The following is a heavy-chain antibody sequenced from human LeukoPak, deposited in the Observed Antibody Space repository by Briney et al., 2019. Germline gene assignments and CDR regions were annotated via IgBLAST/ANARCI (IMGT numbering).Heavy chain of an antibody. CDR2: ISSSGSTI. J-gene: IGHJ3*02. V-gene: IGHV3-11*01. D-gene: IGHD2-2*01. CDR1: GFTFSDYY. CDR3: ARDSGYCSSTSCSSSDAFDI. Sequence: PGGSLRLSCAASGFTFSDYYMSCIRQAPGKGLEWVSYISSSGSTIYYADSVKGRFTISRDNAKNSLYLQMNSLRAEDTAVYYCARDSGYCSSTSCSSSDAFDIWGQGTMVTVSS.